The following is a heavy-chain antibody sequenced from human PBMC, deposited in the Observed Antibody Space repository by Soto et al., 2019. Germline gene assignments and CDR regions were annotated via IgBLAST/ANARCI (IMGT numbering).Heavy chain of an antibody. Sequence: QVQLQESGPGLVKPSETLSLTCTVSGGSVSSGSYYWSWVRQPPGKGLEWIGYIDYSGSTNYNPSLKXXVXMXXETSKNQFSLRLRSVTAADTSVYYCARVTVAGHDFWGQRTLVTVSS. CDR1: GGSVSSGSYY. V-gene: IGHV4-61*01. CDR3: ARVTVAGHDF. J-gene: IGHJ4*02. CDR2: IDYSGST. D-gene: IGHD6-19*01.